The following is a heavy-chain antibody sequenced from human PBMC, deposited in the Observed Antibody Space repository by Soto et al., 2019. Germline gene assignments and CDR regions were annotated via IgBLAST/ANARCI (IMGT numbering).Heavy chain of an antibody. Sequence: GGSLRLSCAASGFTFSSYSMNWVRQAPGKGLECVSGIGSSSSYIYYADSVKGRFTISRDNSKNTVYLQMGSLRPEDMAVYYCARDFHGDYVDWFDPWGQGTLVTVSS. CDR3: ARDFHGDYVDWFDP. CDR1: GFTFSSYS. CDR2: IGSSSSYI. J-gene: IGHJ5*02. V-gene: IGHV3-21*04. D-gene: IGHD4-17*01.